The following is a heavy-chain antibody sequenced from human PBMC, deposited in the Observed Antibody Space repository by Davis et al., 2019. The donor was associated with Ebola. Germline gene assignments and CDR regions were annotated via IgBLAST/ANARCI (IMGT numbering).Heavy chain of an antibody. CDR1: GGSFSGYY. J-gene: IGHJ4*02. V-gene: IGHV4-34*01. CDR2: INHSGST. CDR3: ARVRASFRGQGYFDY. D-gene: IGHD3-16*01. Sequence: PSETLSLTCAVYGGSFSGYYWSWIRQPPGKGLEWIGEINHSGSTNYNPSLKSRVTISVDTSKNQFSLKLSSVTAADTAVYYCARVRASFRGQGYFDYWGQGTLVTVSS.